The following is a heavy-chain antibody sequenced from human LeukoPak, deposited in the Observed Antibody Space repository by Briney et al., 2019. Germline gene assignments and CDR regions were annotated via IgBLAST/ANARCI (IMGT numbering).Heavy chain of an antibody. D-gene: IGHD2-2*01. Sequence: GGSLRLSCAASGFTFSSYWMSWVRQAPGKGLEWVANIKQDGSEKYYVDSVKGRFTISRDNAKNSLYLQMNSLRAEDTAVYYCARERSCSSTSCYELDYWGQGTLVTVSS. CDR3: ARERSCSSTSCYELDY. CDR1: GFTFSSYW. V-gene: IGHV3-7*01. J-gene: IGHJ4*02. CDR2: IKQDGSEK.